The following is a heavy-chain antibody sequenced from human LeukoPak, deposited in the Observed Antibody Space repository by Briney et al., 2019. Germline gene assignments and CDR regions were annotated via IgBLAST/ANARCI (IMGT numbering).Heavy chain of an antibody. D-gene: IGHD2-15*01. CDR2: MNPNSGNT. Sequence: ASVKVSCKASGYTFNSYDINWVRQATGQGLEWMGWMNPNSGNTGYAQKFQGRVTITRNTSISTAYMELSSLRSEDTAVYYCARLSLLLPDAFDIWGQGTMVTVSS. CDR1: GYTFNSYD. J-gene: IGHJ3*02. V-gene: IGHV1-8*03. CDR3: ARLSLLLPDAFDI.